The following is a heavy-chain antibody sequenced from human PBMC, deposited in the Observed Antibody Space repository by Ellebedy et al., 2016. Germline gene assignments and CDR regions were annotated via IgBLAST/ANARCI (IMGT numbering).Heavy chain of an antibody. CDR2: INQVGSEK. V-gene: IGHV3-7*03. CDR3: AKGLIGGKGIAY. J-gene: IGHJ4*02. D-gene: IGHD3-16*01. Sequence: GGSLRLSCAASGFTFSSYWMSWVRQVPGKGLEWVANINQVGSEKYYVESVKGRFTISRDNAKSSLYLQMNSLRAEDTALYYCAKGLIGGKGIAYWGQGTLVTVSS. CDR1: GFTFSSYW.